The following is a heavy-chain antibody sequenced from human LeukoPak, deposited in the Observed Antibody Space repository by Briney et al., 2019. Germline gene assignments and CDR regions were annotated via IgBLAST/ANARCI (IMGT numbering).Heavy chain of an antibody. CDR2: IIPIFGTA. J-gene: IGHJ4*02. CDR3: ARYGGRDYGDYYVIDYFDY. CDR1: GGTFSSYA. D-gene: IGHD4-17*01. V-gene: IGHV1-69*06. Sequence: SVKVSCKASGGTFSSYAISWVRQAPGQGLEWMGGIIPIFGTANYAQKFQGRVTITADKSTSTAYMELSSLRSEDTAVYYCARYGGRDYGDYYVIDYFDYWGQGTLVTVSS.